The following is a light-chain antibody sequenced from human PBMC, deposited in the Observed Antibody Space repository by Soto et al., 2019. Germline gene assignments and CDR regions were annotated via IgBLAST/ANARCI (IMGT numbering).Light chain of an antibody. J-gene: IGKJ1*01. CDR2: DAS. Sequence: DIHMTQSPSTLSASVGDRVTITCRASQSISRWLAWYQQKAWKAPKVRIWDASSLQRGVPSRFSGSGSGTEFTLTISSLQPDDFATYYCQQYNGYSTWTFGQGTKVDIK. V-gene: IGKV1-5*01. CDR3: QQYNGYSTWT. CDR1: QSISRW.